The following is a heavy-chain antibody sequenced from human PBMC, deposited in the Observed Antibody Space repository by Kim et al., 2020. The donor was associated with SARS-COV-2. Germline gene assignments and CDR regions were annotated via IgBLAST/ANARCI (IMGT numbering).Heavy chain of an antibody. J-gene: IGHJ4*02. V-gene: IGHV3-23*01. D-gene: IGHD6-13*01. Sequence: GGSLRLSCAASGFTFSNYGMSWVRQAPGKGLEWVSGISGSGDTTSYADSVKGRFTISRDNSKNALYLQMSSLRAEDTAIYYCANPRQPDYWGQETLVTVS. CDR3: ANPRQPDY. CDR1: GFTFSNYG. CDR2: ISGSGDTT.